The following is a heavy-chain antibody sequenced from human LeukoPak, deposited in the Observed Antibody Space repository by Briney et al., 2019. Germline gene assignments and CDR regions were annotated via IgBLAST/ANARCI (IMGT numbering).Heavy chain of an antibody. Sequence: GGSLRLSCAASGFTFSNNYMAWVRQAPGKGLEWVGNIKKDGRDKHYVGSVEGRFTISRDNARNLLYLQMNSLRVEDTAVYYCLQRGSDYWGQGARVTVSS. V-gene: IGHV3-7*01. D-gene: IGHD3-16*01. CDR3: LQRGSDY. J-gene: IGHJ4*02. CDR1: GFTFSNNY. CDR2: IKKDGRDK.